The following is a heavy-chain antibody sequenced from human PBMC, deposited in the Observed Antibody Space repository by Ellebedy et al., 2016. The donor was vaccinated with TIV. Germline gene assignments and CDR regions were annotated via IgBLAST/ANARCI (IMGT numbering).Heavy chain of an antibody. D-gene: IGHD3-16*01. Sequence: GESLKISXAASGFTFRSYAMSWVRQAPGKGLEWVSAISGSGDRTYYADSVKGRFIISRDTSKNTLYLQMNSLRAEDTAIYFCVREYYATPDYWGQGTLVTVSS. V-gene: IGHV3-23*01. CDR2: ISGSGDRT. CDR3: VREYYATPDY. J-gene: IGHJ4*02. CDR1: GFTFRSYA.